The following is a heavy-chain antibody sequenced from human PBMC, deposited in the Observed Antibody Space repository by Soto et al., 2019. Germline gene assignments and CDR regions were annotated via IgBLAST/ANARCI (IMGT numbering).Heavy chain of an antibody. CDR1: GFTFSSYG. J-gene: IGHJ4*02. Sequence: GGSLRLSFAASGFTFSSYGMHWVRQAPGKGLEWVAVISYDGSNKYYADSVKGRFTISRDNSKNTLYLQMNSLRAEDTAVYYCAKGPNLDYWGQGTLVTVSS. V-gene: IGHV3-30*18. CDR2: ISYDGSNK. CDR3: AKGPNLDY.